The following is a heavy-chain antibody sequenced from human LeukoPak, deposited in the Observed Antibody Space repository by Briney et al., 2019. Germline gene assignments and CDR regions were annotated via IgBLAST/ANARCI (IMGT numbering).Heavy chain of an antibody. J-gene: IGHJ4*02. D-gene: IGHD5-18*01. CDR1: RFSFSNYW. CDR2: INSDGTNI. V-gene: IGHV3-74*01. CDR3: AKEQRAYTYGSFDY. Sequence: PGGSLRLSCAASRFSFSNYWMHWVRQAPGKGLVWVSRINSDGTNIRYADSVKGRFTISRDNAKNTLYLQMNSLRADDTAVYYCAKEQRAYTYGSFDYWGQGTLLTVSS.